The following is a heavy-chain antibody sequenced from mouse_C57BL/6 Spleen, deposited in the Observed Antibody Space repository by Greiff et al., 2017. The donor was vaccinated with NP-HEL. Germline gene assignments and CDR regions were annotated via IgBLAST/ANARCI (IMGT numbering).Heavy chain of an antibody. J-gene: IGHJ3*01. CDR3: ARWGLRRRGFAY. CDR2: IDPSDSYT. D-gene: IGHD2-2*01. CDR1: GYTFTSYW. Sequence: QVQLQQSGAELVMPGASVKLSCKASGYTFTSYWMHWVKQRPGQGLEWIGEIDPSDSYTNYNQKFKGKSTLTVDKSSSTAYMQLSSLTSEDSAVYYCARWGLRRRGFAYWGQGTLVTVSA. V-gene: IGHV1-69*01.